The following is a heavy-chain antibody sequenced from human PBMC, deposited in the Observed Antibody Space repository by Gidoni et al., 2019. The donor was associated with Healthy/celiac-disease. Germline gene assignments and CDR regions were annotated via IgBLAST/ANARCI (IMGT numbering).Heavy chain of an antibody. J-gene: IGHJ5*02. Sequence: QVQLQESGPGLVKPSQTLSLTCTAPGGSLSSGGYYWSWIRQHPGKGLEWIGYIYYSGSTYYNPSLKSRVTISVDTSKNQFSLKLSSVTAADTAVYYCARLLTGSGYESDPYIFDPWGQGTLVTVSS. CDR2: IYYSGST. D-gene: IGHD5-12*01. CDR1: GGSLSSGGYY. CDR3: ARLLTGSGYESDPYIFDP. V-gene: IGHV4-31*03.